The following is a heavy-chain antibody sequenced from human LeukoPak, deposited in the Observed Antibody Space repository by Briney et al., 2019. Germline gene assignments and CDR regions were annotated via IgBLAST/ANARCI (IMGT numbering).Heavy chain of an antibody. Sequence: GGSLRLSCAASGFTFSNYGIHWVRQAPGKGLEWVAVINYDGSNKYYADSVKGRFTISRDNSKNTLYLQMNSLRVEDTAVYYCARALNTGGRTDYWGQGTLVTVSS. CDR3: ARALNTGGRTDY. D-gene: IGHD2-8*02. V-gene: IGHV3-33*01. CDR2: INYDGSNK. J-gene: IGHJ4*02. CDR1: GFTFSNYG.